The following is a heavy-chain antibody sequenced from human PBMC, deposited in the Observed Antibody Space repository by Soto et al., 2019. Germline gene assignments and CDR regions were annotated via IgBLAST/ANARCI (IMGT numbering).Heavy chain of an antibody. CDR2: LYTDNTA. V-gene: IGHV3-66*01. CDR1: GFSVSGVY. CDR3: ARVDTLYAEVDH. J-gene: IGHJ4*02. Sequence: EVQLVESGGDLVQPGGSLRLSCAVSGFSVSGVYMTWVRQVPGKGLEWISLLYTDNTAYYADSVKGRFTISKDSSKDTLFLHMNGLRAEDTAVYYCARVDTLYAEVDHWGQGTLVTVSS. D-gene: IGHD3-16*01.